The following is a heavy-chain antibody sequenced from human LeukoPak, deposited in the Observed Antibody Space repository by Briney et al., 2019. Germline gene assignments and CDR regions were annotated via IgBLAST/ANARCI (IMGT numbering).Heavy chain of an antibody. Sequence: PSETLSLTCAVSGGSFSGYYWSWIRQPPGKGLEWIGKINHGGSTNYNPSLKSRVTISVDTSKNQFSLKLSSVTAADTAVYYCARAPGIAAAGWFDPWGQGTLVTVSS. D-gene: IGHD6-13*01. V-gene: IGHV4-34*01. CDR2: INHGGST. J-gene: IGHJ5*02. CDR3: ARAPGIAAAGWFDP. CDR1: GGSFSGYY.